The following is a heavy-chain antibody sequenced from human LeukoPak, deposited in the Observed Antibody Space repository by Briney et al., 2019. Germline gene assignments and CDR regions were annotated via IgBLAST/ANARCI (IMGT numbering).Heavy chain of an antibody. V-gene: IGHV4-34*01. CDR3: ARQIWSGYLGLFDY. CDR2: INHSGST. Sequence: SETLSLTCAVYGDSFSGYYWSWIRQPPGKGLEWIGEINHSGSTNYNPSLKSRVTISVDTSKNQFSLKLSSVTAADTAVYYCARQIWSGYLGLFDYWDQGTLITVSS. J-gene: IGHJ4*02. D-gene: IGHD3-3*01. CDR1: GDSFSGYY.